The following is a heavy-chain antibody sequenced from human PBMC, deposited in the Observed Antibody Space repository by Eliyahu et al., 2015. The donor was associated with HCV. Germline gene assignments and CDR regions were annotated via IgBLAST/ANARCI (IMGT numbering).Heavy chain of an antibody. V-gene: IGHV3-33*01. CDR3: ARASTRYCSSTSCYYGMDV. J-gene: IGHJ6*02. CDR2: IWYDGSNK. Sequence: QVQLVESGGGVVQPGRSLRLSCAAXGFXFXSXGMXWVRQAPGKGXEWVAVIWYDGSNKYYADSVKGRFTISRDNSKNTLYLQMNSLRAEDTAVYYCARASTRYCSSTSCYYGMDVWGQGTTVTVSS. CDR1: GFXFXSXG. D-gene: IGHD2-2*01.